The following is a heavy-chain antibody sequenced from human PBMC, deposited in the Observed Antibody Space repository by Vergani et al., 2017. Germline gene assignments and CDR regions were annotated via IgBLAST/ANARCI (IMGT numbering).Heavy chain of an antibody. J-gene: IGHJ4*02. CDR2: ISTSGST. CDR1: GGSISSGSYY. V-gene: IGHV4-61*02. D-gene: IGHD6-13*01. CDR3: ARAAAAALDY. Sequence: QLQLQESGPGLVKPSQTLSLTCTVSGGSISSGSYYWSWIRQPAGKGLEWIGRISTSGSTNYNPSLKSRVTISLDTSKNQFSLKLNSLTAADTAVYYCARAAAAALDYWGQGTLVTVSS.